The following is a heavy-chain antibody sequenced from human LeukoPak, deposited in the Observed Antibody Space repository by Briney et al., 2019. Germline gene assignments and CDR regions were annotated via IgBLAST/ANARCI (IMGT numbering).Heavy chain of an antibody. CDR2: IYYSGST. D-gene: IGHD3-22*01. J-gene: IGHJ4*02. CDR1: GGSISSSSYY. Sequence: SETLSLTCTVSGGSISSSSYYWGWIRQPPGKGLEWIGSIYYSGSTYYNPSLKSRVTISVDTSKNQFSLKLSSVTAADTAVYYCARDYDSSGYPPWPVDYWGQGTLVTVSS. CDR3: ARDYDSSGYPPWPVDY. V-gene: IGHV4-39*07.